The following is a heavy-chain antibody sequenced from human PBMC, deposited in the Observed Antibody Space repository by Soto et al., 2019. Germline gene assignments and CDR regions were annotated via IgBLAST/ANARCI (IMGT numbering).Heavy chain of an antibody. CDR3: ARSPLGYDYVRQSCRDVGDSFAI. CDR2: LIHGGST. CDR1: GASLGGFH. J-gene: IGHJ3*02. D-gene: IGHD3-16*01. Sequence: PSETLSLTCAIYGASLGGFHWTWLRQAPGKGLEWIGELIHGGSTNYNPSLKSRVSFSLDTSKNQFSLHLMSVTAADTAVYYCARSPLGYDYVRQSCRDVGDSFAIPGRRTMVSGS. V-gene: IGHV4-34*12.